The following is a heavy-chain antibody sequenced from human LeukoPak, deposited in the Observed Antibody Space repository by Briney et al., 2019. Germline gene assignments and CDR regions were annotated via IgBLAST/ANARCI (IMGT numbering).Heavy chain of an antibody. CDR2: IYPGGSDT. D-gene: IGHD3-10*01. V-gene: IGHV5-51*01. J-gene: IGHJ4*02. Sequence: GESLKISCKGSGYSFTTYWIGWVRQMPGKGLEWMGIIYPGGSDTRYSPSFQGQVTISADKSISTAYLQWSSLKASDTAIYYCASLNYGSGSYFPNWGQGTLVTVSS. CDR3: ASLNYGSGSYFPN. CDR1: GYSFTTYW.